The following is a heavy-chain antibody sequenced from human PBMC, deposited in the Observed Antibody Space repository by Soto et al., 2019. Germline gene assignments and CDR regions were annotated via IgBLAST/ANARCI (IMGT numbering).Heavy chain of an antibody. CDR2: INSGGST. J-gene: IGHJ6*02. CDR1: GFTFSNYA. Sequence: EVQLLESGGGLVQPGGSLRLSCAASGFTFSNYAMNWVRQAPGKGLEWVSVINSGGSTNFADSVKGRFTVSRDNSKNTLYLQMNSPRVEDTAIYYCAKDLSSSPRDYSYYYGMDVWGQGTTVTVSS. V-gene: IGHV3-23*01. D-gene: IGHD6-6*01. CDR3: AKDLSSSPRDYSYYYGMDV.